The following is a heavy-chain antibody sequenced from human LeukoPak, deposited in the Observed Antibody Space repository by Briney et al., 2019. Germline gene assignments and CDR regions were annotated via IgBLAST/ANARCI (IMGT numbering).Heavy chain of an antibody. CDR1: GYTFTGYY. J-gene: IGHJ6*02. Sequence: ASVKVSCKASGYTFTGYYMHWVRQAPGQGLEWMGWINPNSGGTNYAQKFQGRVTMTRDTSISTAYMELSRLRSDDTAVYYCARIRFTVTTPGFYGMDVWGQGTTVTVSS. D-gene: IGHD4-17*01. CDR3: ARIRFTVTTPGFYGMDV. CDR2: INPNSGGT. V-gene: IGHV1-2*02.